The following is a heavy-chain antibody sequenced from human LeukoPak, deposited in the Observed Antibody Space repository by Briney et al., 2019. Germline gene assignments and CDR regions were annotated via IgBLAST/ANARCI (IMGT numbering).Heavy chain of an antibody. CDR3: ASGRGLYSIYAFDI. D-gene: IGHD3-3*01. Sequence: SETLSLTCTVSGGSISSSSYYWGWIRQPPGKGLGWIGSIYYTGSTYYNPSLKSRVTISVDTSKNQFSLKLSSVTAADTAVYYCASGRGLYSIYAFDIWGQGTMVTVSS. J-gene: IGHJ3*02. CDR2: IYYTGST. CDR1: GGSISSSSYY. V-gene: IGHV4-39*07.